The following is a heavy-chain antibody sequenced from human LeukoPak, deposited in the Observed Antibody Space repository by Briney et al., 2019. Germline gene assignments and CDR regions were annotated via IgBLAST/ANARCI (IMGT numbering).Heavy chain of an antibody. CDR1: GYTFTGYC. Sequence: ASVKVSCKASGYTFTGYCMHWVRQAPGQGLEWMGRINPNSGGTNYTQKFQGRVTMTRDTSINTAYMELSRLRSDDTAVYYCASCRSWLRPFDYWGQGTLVTVSS. J-gene: IGHJ4*02. V-gene: IGHV1-2*06. CDR3: ASCRSWLRPFDY. D-gene: IGHD3-22*01. CDR2: INPNSGGT.